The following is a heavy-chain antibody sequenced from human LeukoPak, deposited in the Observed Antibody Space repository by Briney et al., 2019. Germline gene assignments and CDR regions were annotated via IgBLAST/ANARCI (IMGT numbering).Heavy chain of an antibody. CDR1: GYTFTDYY. CDR2: ISAYNGNT. CDR3: AINLGYYDSSGYYSDY. Sequence: ASVKVSCTASGYTFTDYYIHWVRQAPGQGLEWMGWISAYNGNTNYAQKLQGRVTMTTDTSTSTAYMELRSLRSDDTAVYYCAINLGYYDSSGYYSDYWGQGTLVTVSS. V-gene: IGHV1-18*04. J-gene: IGHJ4*02. D-gene: IGHD3-22*01.